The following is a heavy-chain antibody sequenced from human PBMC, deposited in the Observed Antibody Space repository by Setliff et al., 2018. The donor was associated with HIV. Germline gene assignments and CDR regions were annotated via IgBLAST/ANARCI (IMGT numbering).Heavy chain of an antibody. V-gene: IGHV4-38-2*01. J-gene: IGHJ4*02. CDR3: ARHVSGGYYSLDY. D-gene: IGHD3-22*01. CDR1: GYSISSGYY. Sequence: SETLSLTCAVSGYSISSGYYWGWIRQPPGKGLEWVGSIYHSGTTYYNPSLKSRVTISVDTSKNQFSLKLSSVTAADTAVYYCARHVSGGYYSLDYRGQGTLVTVSS. CDR2: IYHSGTT.